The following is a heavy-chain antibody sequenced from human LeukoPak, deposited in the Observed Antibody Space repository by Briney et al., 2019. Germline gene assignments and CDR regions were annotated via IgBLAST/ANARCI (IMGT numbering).Heavy chain of an antibody. CDR2: IYYSGST. Sequence: SETLSLTCTVSGGSISSSSYYWGWIRQPPGKGLEWIGSIYYSGSTYYNPSLKSRVTISVDTSKNQFSLKLSSVTAADTAVYYCAREVASIVVPATNAFDIWGQGTMVTVSS. J-gene: IGHJ3*02. V-gene: IGHV4-39*07. CDR3: AREVASIVVPATNAFDI. D-gene: IGHD2-2*01. CDR1: GGSISSSSYY.